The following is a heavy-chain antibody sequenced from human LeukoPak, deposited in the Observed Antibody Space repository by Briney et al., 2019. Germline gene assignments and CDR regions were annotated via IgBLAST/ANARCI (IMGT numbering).Heavy chain of an antibody. Sequence: GASVQVSCKASGYTFTSYGISWVRQAPGQGLEWMGWISAYNGNTNYAQKLQGRVTMTTDTSTSTAYMELRSLRSDDTAVYYCARDQASGAAAANYFDYWGQGTMVTVSS. J-gene: IGHJ4*03. CDR1: GYTFTSYG. CDR2: ISAYNGNT. D-gene: IGHD6-13*01. CDR3: ARDQASGAAAANYFDY. V-gene: IGHV1-18*01.